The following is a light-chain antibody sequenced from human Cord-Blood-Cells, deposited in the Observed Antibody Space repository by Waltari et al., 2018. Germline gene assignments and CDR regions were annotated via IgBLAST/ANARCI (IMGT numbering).Light chain of an antibody. CDR1: SSDVGSYNL. V-gene: IGLV2-23*01. J-gene: IGLJ3*02. CDR2: EGS. Sequence: QSALTQPASVSGSPGQSITISCTGTSSDVGSYNLVSWYQQHPGKAPKLMIYEGSKRPSGVAKRFSGAKSGNTASLTISGLQAEDEADYDCCSYAGSSTWVFGGGTKLTVL. CDR3: CSYAGSSTWV.